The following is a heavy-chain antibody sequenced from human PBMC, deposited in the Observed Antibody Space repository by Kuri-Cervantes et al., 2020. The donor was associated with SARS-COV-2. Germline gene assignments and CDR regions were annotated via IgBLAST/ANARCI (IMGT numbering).Heavy chain of an antibody. D-gene: IGHD3-3*01. V-gene: IGHV3-30*02. CDR2: IRYDGSNK. Sequence: GESLKISCAASGFTFSSYGMHWVRQAPGKGLEWVAFIRYDGSNKYYADSVKGRFTISRDNSKNTLYLQMNSLRAEDTAVYYCAKSAALRFLEWLSHWGQGTLVTVSS. CDR1: GFTFSSYG. J-gene: IGHJ4*02. CDR3: AKSAALRFLEWLSH.